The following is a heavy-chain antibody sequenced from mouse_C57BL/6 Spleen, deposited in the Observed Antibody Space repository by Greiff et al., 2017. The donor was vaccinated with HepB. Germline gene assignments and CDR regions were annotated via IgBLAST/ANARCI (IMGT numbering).Heavy chain of an antibody. V-gene: IGHV1-69*01. D-gene: IGHD1-1*01. CDR1: GYTITSYW. CDR3: ARPGATVVEGFAY. Sequence: QVQLQQPGAELVMPGASVKLSCKASGYTITSYWLHWVKQRPGQGLEWIGEIDPSDSYTNYNQKFQGKSTLTVEKSSSTAYRKLSSLTSEEAAVYYCARPGATVVEGFAYWGQGTLVTVSA. CDR2: IDPSDSYT. J-gene: IGHJ3*01.